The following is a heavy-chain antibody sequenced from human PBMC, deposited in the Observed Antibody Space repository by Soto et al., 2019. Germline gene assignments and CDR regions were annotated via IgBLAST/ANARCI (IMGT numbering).Heavy chain of an antibody. CDR1: GFPFAPST. V-gene: IGHV3-23*01. Sequence: EVQLLQSGGGLVQPGGSLTLSCGVSGFPFAPSTISWVRRAPGKGLEWVSTISVSVGSTYSADSVQGRFTVSSDISDNTLFLRMTSLTADDTAVYFCAKRDVPHSTSHAYFYDHWGRGVLVTVSS. J-gene: IGHJ4*02. D-gene: IGHD2-21*02. CDR2: ISVSVGST. CDR3: AKRDVPHSTSHAYFYDH.